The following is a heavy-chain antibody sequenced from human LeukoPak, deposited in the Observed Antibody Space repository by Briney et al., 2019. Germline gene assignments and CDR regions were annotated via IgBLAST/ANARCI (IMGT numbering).Heavy chain of an antibody. CDR3: ARTYYYHGVFDP. CDR2: ISNDGSYK. J-gene: IGHJ5*02. CDR1: GFTFSSYA. Sequence: PGGSLRLSCAASGFTFSSYAMHWVRQAPGKGLEWVAVISNDGSYKYYADSVKGRFTISRDNSKNTLYLQMNSLRAEDTAVFYCARTYYYHGVFDPWGQGTLVTVSS. D-gene: IGHD3-10*01. V-gene: IGHV3-30*04.